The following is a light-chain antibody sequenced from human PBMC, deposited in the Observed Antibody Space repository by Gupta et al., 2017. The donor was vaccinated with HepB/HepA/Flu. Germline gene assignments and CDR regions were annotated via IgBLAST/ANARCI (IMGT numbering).Light chain of an antibody. CDR2: STT. CDR3: PLYNSGVVL. J-gene: IGLJ2*01. Sequence: QTVFTHEPSLTVSPGGTVTPPRAPSTGAVTSGYYPNWFQQKPAKTLIYRMYSTTNRHSCTPARFSGALPAAKANPTLSGVEAEDDSCDSCPLYNSGVVLFGGGTKMTVL. V-gene: IGLV7-43*01. CDR1: TGAVTSGYY.